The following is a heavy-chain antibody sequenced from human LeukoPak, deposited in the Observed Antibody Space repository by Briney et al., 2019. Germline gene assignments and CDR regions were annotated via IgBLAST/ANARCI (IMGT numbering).Heavy chain of an antibody. CDR3: ARDRGSGSYPFDY. V-gene: IGHV3-48*02. Sequence: PGGSLRLSCGASGFSFSSNSMNWVRQAPGKGLEWVSYISGSGSSIHYADSVKGRFTISRDNAKNSLYLQMNSLRDEDTAVYYCARDRGSGSYPFDYWGQGTLVTVSS. J-gene: IGHJ4*02. CDR2: ISGSGSSI. D-gene: IGHD3-10*01. CDR1: GFSFSSNS.